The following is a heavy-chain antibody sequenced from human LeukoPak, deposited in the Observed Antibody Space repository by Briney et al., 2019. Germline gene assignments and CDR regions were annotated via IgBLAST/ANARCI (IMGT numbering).Heavy chain of an antibody. Sequence: PGGSLRLSCAASGFTFSSYEMNWVRHGPGQGLGWVSYISSSGSTIYYADSVKGRFTISRDNAKDSLYLQMNSLRAEDTAVYYCAELGITMFGGVWGKGTTVTISS. CDR1: GFTFSSYE. CDR2: ISSSGSTI. V-gene: IGHV3-48*03. D-gene: IGHD3-10*02. CDR3: AELGITMFGGV. J-gene: IGHJ6*04.